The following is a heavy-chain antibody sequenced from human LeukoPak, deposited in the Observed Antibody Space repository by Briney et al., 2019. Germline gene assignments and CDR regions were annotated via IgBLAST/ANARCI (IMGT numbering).Heavy chain of an antibody. D-gene: IGHD3-9*01. J-gene: IGHJ4*02. CDR3: AREARFDWLLEPLDY. CDR2: INWNGGST. V-gene: IGHV3-20*04. Sequence: GGSLRLSCAASGFTFSSYGMSWVRQAPGKGLEWVSGINWNGGSTGYADSVKGRFTISRDNAKNSLYLQMNSLRAEDTALYYGAREARFDWLLEPLDYWGQGTLVTVSS. CDR1: GFTFSSYG.